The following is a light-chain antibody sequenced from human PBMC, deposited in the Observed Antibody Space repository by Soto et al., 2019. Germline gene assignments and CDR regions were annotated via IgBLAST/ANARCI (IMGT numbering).Light chain of an antibody. CDR3: QQYNTHSKT. V-gene: IGKV1-5*03. Sequence: DIQMTQSPSTLSASVGDRVTITCRASQSVSNWLAWYQQKPGKAPKLLIYKASSLESGVPSRFSGSGSGTEFTLTISSLQPDDFATYYCQQYNTHSKTFGQGTNVDI. CDR2: KAS. CDR1: QSVSNW. J-gene: IGKJ1*01.